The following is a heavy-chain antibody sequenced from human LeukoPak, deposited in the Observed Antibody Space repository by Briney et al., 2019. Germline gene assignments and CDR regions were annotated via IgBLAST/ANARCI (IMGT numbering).Heavy chain of an antibody. D-gene: IGHD6-13*01. CDR3: ARHPWYSSSWYPSWYFDL. Sequence: PSETLSLTCTVSGGSISDYYWSWIRQPPGKKLEWIGYVYNSGSANYNPSLKSRVTISADTSKNQFSLKLSSVTAADTAVYYCARHPWYSSSWYPSWYFDLWGRGTLVTVSS. V-gene: IGHV4-59*08. CDR2: VYNSGSA. J-gene: IGHJ2*01. CDR1: GGSISDYY.